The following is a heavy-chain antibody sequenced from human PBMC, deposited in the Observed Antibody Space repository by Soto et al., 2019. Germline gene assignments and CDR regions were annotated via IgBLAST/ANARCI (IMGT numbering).Heavy chain of an antibody. CDR3: ARDPLRITMIVVVIPPTFFDY. V-gene: IGHV3-30-3*01. CDR1: GFTFSSYA. CDR2: ISYDGSNK. Sequence: QVQLVESGRGVVQPGRSLRLSCAASGFTFSSYAMHWVRQAPGKGLEWVAVISYDGSNKYYADSVKGRFTISRDNSKNTLYLQMNSLRAEDTAVYYCARDPLRITMIVVVIPPTFFDYWGQGTLVTVSS. J-gene: IGHJ4*02. D-gene: IGHD3-22*01.